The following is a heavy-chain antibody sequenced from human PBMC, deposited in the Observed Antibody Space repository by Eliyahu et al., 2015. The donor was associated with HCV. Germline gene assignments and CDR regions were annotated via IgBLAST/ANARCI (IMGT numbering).Heavy chain of an antibody. CDR2: IXPSDSYT. V-gene: IGHV5-10-1*03. CDR3: AIRGATIPYAFDI. CDR1: GYXFTTYW. Sequence: EVQLVQSGAEVKKPGESLTISCKASGYXFTTYWXSWVRQMPGKGLEWMGRIXPSDSYTNYSPSFQGHVTISADMSISTAYLHWSGLKASDTAMYYCAIRGATIPYAFDIWGQGTMVTVSS. J-gene: IGHJ3*02. D-gene: IGHD5-12*01.